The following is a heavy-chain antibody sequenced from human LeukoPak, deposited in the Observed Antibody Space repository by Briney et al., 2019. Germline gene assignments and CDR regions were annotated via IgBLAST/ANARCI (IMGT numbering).Heavy chain of an antibody. J-gene: IGHJ4*02. CDR2: INPSGGST. CDR1: GGTFSSYA. D-gene: IGHD3-22*01. Sequence: ASVKVSCKASGGTFSSYAISWVRQAPGQGLEWMGIINPSGGSTSYAQKFQGRVTMTRDTSTSTVYMELSSLRSEDTAVYYCARVPSGDYEQFDYWGQGTLVTVSS. CDR3: ARVPSGDYEQFDY. V-gene: IGHV1-46*01.